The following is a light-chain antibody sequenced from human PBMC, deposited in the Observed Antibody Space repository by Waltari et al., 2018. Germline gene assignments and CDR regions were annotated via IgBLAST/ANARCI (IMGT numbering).Light chain of an antibody. CDR2: QGT. CDR1: SGSVSTTSY. CDR3: SLYMGSGIWV. Sequence: QTVVTQEPSLSVSPGGTVTLTCALTSGSVSTTSYATWYQQTPGQPPRTVVEQGTSRSSGVPDRFSGSVLGNTVALTITGAQADDESNYYCSLYMGSGIWVFGGGTKLTVL. V-gene: IGLV8-61*01. J-gene: IGLJ3*02.